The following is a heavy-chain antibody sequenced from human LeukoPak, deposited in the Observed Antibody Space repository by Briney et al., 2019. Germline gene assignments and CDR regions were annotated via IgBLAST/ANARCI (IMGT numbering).Heavy chain of an antibody. CDR2: IYYSGST. Sequence: SETLSLTCTVSGGSISSYYWSWIRQPPGKGLEWIGYIYYSGSTYYNPSLKSRVTISVDTSKNQFSLKLSSVTAADTAVYYCARDHVAAAGHYYYYGMDVWGQGTTVTVSS. J-gene: IGHJ6*02. D-gene: IGHD6-13*01. V-gene: IGHV4-59*12. CDR1: GGSISSYY. CDR3: ARDHVAAAGHYYYYGMDV.